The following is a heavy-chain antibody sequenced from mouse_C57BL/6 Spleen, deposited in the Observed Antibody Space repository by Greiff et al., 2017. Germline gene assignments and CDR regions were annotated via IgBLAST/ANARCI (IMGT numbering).Heavy chain of an antibody. D-gene: IGHD4-1*01. CDR3: ARDWDDY. J-gene: IGHJ2*01. V-gene: IGHV1-82*01. CDR1: GYAFSSAW. CDR2: VYPGDGDT. Sequence: VQLQQSGPELVKPGASVKISCKASGYAFSSAWMNWVKQRPGKGLERIGRVYPGDGDTKNNGNLKGKAKLTAHKSSSTAYMQRSRLTSEDSAVYFCARDWDDYWGQGTTLTVSS.